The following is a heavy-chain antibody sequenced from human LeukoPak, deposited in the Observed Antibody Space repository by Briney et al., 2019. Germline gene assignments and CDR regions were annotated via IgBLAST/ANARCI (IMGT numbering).Heavy chain of an antibody. J-gene: IGHJ4*02. V-gene: IGHV3-21*01. CDR1: GFTFSSYS. Sequence: WGSLRLSCAVSGFTFSSYSMIWVRQAPGKGLEWVSYISGSSSYIYYADSVKGRFTISRDNAKKSVYLQMNSLRGDDTAVYYCARSWWTYKNDFDYWGQGTLVTVSS. CDR3: ARSWWTYKNDFDY. CDR2: ISGSSSYI. D-gene: IGHD2-15*01.